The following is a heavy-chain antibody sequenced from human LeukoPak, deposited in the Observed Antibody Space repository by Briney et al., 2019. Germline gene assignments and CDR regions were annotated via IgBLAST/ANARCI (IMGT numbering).Heavy chain of an antibody. CDR3: ARSSDSSGYSSPYYFDY. J-gene: IGHJ4*02. Sequence: ASVKASCKASGGTFSSYAISWVRQAPGQGLEWMGGIIPIFGTANYAQKFQGRVTITTDESTSTAYMELSSLRSEDTAVYYCARSSDSSGYSSPYYFDYWGQGTLVTVSS. D-gene: IGHD3-22*01. CDR1: GGTFSSYA. CDR2: IIPIFGTA. V-gene: IGHV1-69*05.